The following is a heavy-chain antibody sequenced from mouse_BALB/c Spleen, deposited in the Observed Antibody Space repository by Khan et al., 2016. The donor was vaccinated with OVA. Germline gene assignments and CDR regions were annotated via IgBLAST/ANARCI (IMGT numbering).Heavy chain of an antibody. V-gene: IGHV1-7*01. CDR1: GYTFTSYW. D-gene: IGHD2-3*01. J-gene: IGHJ3*01. CDR2: INPSTGYT. CDR3: ARAIDDGYPPVAY. Sequence: QVQLQQSGAELAKPGASVKMSCKTSGYTFTSYWMHWVKQRPGQGLEWIGYINPSTGYTDYNQKFKDKATLTADKSSSIVYMQLSRLTSEDSAVYYCARAIDDGYPPVAYWGQGTLVTVSA.